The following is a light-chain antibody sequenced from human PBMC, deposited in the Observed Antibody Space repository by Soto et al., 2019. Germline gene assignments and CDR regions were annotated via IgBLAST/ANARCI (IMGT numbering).Light chain of an antibody. CDR2: GAS. Sequence: EIVMTQSPVTLSVSPGERATLSCRASQSVSSNLAWYQQKPGQAPRLLIYGASTRATGIPARFSGSGSGTEFTLTISRLQSEDFAVYYCQQYNNWPQRTFGQGTKVDI. J-gene: IGKJ1*01. CDR3: QQYNNWPQRT. CDR1: QSVSSN. V-gene: IGKV3-15*01.